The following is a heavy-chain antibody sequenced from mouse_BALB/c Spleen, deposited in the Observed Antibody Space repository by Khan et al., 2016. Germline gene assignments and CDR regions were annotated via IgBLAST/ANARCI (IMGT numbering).Heavy chain of an antibody. V-gene: IGHV1-54*01. J-gene: IGHJ3*01. CDR3: ARSDGYDVGYAY. CDR1: GYAFTNYL. CDR2: LNPGSGGS. Sequence: QVQLQQSGAELVRPGTSVKVSCKASGYAFTNYLIEWVKQRPGQGLEWIGVLNPGSGGSNYNEKFKGKAALTADISSSTAYMQLSSLTSDDSAVYFCARSDGYDVGYAYWGQGTLVTVSA. D-gene: IGHD2-2*01.